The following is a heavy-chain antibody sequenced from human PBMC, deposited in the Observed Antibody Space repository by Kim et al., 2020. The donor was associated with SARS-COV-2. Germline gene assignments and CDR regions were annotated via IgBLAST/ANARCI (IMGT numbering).Heavy chain of an antibody. CDR1: GFTFSSYA. CDR3: AKDPLFYGDYALRAYYFDY. D-gene: IGHD4-17*01. V-gene: IGHV3-23*01. Sequence: GGSLRLSCAASGFTFSSYAMSWVRQAPGKGLEWVSAISGSGGSTYYADSVKGRFTISRDNSKNTLYLQMNSLRAEDTAVYYCAKDPLFYGDYALRAYYFDYWGQGTLVTVSS. CDR2: ISGSGGST. J-gene: IGHJ4*02.